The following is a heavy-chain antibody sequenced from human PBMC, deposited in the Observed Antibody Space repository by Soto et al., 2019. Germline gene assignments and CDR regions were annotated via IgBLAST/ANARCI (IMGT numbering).Heavy chain of an antibody. CDR2: IYSGGSS. D-gene: IGHD3-3*01. CDR3: AKETVWSGSWSYSFGI. Sequence: GGSLRLSCAASGFTVSSNYMSWVRQAPGKGLEWVSVIYSGGSSYYADSVKGRFAISRDNSKNTLFLQMNSLRAEDTAVYYCAKETVWSGSWSYSFGIWGQGTMVTVSS. V-gene: IGHV3-53*01. J-gene: IGHJ3*02. CDR1: GFTVSSNY.